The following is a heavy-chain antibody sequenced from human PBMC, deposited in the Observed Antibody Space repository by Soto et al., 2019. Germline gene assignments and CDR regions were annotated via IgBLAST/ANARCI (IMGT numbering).Heavy chain of an antibody. D-gene: IGHD3-3*01. CDR2: ISYDGSNK. CDR1: GFTFSSYA. V-gene: IGHV3-30-3*01. Sequence: QVQLVESGGGVVQPGRSLRLSCAASGFTFSSYAMHWVRQAPGKGLEWVAVISYDGSNKYYADSVKGRFTISRDNSKNTLYLQMNSLRAEDTAVYYCARDRHDYDFWSGPGGWFDPWGQGTLVTVSS. CDR3: ARDRHDYDFWSGPGGWFDP. J-gene: IGHJ5*02.